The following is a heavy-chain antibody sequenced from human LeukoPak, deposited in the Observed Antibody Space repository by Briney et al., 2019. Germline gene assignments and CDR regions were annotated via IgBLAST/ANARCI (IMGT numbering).Heavy chain of an antibody. CDR3: ARDSSGWGFDY. CDR1: RFTFSSYE. V-gene: IGHV3-21*01. J-gene: IGHJ4*02. CDR2: ISSSSSYI. Sequence: PGGSLRLSCAASRFTFSSYEMNWVRQAPGKGLEWVSSISSSSSYIYYADSVKGRFTISRDNAKNSLYLQMNSLRAEDTAVYYCARDSSGWGFDYWGQGTLVTVSS. D-gene: IGHD6-19*01.